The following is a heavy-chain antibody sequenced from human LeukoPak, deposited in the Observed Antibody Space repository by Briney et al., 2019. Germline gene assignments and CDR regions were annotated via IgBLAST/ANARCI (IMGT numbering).Heavy chain of an antibody. J-gene: IGHJ6*03. D-gene: IGHD6-13*01. V-gene: IGHV4-59*01. Sequence: PSETLSLTCTVSGGSISSYYWSWTRQPPGKGLEWIGYIYYSGSANYNPSLKSRVTISVDTSKNQFSLKLSSVTAADTAVYYCARSYSSSWYITQYYYYMDVWGKGTTVTVSS. CDR2: IYYSGSA. CDR1: GGSISSYY. CDR3: ARSYSSSWYITQYYYYMDV.